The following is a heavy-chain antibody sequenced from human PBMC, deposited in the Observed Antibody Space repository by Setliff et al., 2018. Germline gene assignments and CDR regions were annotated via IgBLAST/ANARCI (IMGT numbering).Heavy chain of an antibody. CDR3: ARGSYYDSSGYSPDFFDY. CDR2: VHYSGDS. J-gene: IGHJ4*02. Sequence: SETLSLTCTVSGGSNYWSWIRQSPWKGLEWIGYVHYSGDSNYNPSLKSRVTMSVDTSKNQFSLKLSSVTAADTAVYYCARGSYYDSSGYSPDFFDYWGQGTLVTVSS. CDR1: GGSNY. V-gene: IGHV4-59*08. D-gene: IGHD3-22*01.